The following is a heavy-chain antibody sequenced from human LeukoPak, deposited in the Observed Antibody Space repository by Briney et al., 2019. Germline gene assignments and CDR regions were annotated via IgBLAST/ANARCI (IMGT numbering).Heavy chain of an antibody. CDR2: IIPIFGTA. CDR1: GGTFSSYA. V-gene: IGHV1-69*05. J-gene: IGHJ4*02. Sequence: ASVKVSCKASGGTFSSYAISWVRQAPGQGLEWMGGIIPIFGTANYAQKFQGRVTITTDESTSTAYMELSSLRSEDTAVYYCARSLLDDGYHFDYWGQGTLVTVSS. D-gene: IGHD5-24*01. CDR3: ARSLLDDGYHFDY.